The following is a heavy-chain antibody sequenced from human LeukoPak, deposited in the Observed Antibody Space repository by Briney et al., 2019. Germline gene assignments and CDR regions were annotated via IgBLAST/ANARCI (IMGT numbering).Heavy chain of an antibody. Sequence: GGSLRLSCAASGFTFTSYSMNWVRQAPGKGLEWVSTISGGGGSTYYADSVKGRFTISRDNSKNTLYLQVNSLRAEDTAVYYCARGVPYGSGSYFPYYYYGMDVWGQGTTVTVSS. J-gene: IGHJ6*02. V-gene: IGHV3-23*01. CDR2: ISGGGGST. D-gene: IGHD3-10*01. CDR1: GFTFTSYS. CDR3: ARGVPYGSGSYFPYYYYGMDV.